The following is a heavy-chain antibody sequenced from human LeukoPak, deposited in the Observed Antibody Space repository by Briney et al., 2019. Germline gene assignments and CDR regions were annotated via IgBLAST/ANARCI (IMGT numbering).Heavy chain of an antibody. V-gene: IGHV3-21*01. CDR3: ASLAARSFLYYYYMDV. CDR2: ISSSSSYI. D-gene: IGHD6-6*01. CDR1: GFTFSCYS. J-gene: IGHJ6*03. Sequence: GGSLRLSCAASGFTFSCYSMNWVRQASGKGLEWVSSISSSSSYIYYADSVKGRFTISRDNAKNSLYLQMNSLRAEDTAVYYCASLAARSFLYYYYMDVWGKGTTVTVSS.